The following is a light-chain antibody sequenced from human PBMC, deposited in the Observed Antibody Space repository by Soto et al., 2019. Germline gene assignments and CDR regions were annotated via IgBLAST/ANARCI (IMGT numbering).Light chain of an antibody. J-gene: IGKJ1*01. CDR1: QSFSDY. V-gene: IGKV3-11*01. Sequence: PGERATLSCRSSQSFSDYLAWYQQKPGQAPRLLIYDASNRATGIPARFSGSGSGTDFTLTISSLEPEDFAVYYCQQRSNWPPAFGQGTKVDNK. CDR2: DAS. CDR3: QQRSNWPPA.